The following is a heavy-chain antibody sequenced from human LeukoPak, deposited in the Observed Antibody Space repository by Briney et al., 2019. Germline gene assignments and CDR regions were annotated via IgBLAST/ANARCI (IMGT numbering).Heavy chain of an antibody. CDR2: ISWDGGST. Sequence: GGSLRLSCAASGFTFDDYAMHWVRQAPGKGLEWVSLISWDGGSTYYADSVKGRFTISRDNSKNSLYLQMDSLRAEDTAVYYCATGIAVAGTSGMDYFDYWGQGTLVTVSS. CDR1: GFTFDDYA. CDR3: ATGIAVAGTSGMDYFDY. D-gene: IGHD6-19*01. J-gene: IGHJ4*02. V-gene: IGHV3-43D*03.